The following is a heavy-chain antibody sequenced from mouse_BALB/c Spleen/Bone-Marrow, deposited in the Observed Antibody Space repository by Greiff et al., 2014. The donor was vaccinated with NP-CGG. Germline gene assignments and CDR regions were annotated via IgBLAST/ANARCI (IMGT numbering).Heavy chain of an antibody. CDR2: ILPGSGST. CDR1: GYTFSSYW. J-gene: IGHJ4*01. D-gene: IGHD2-10*01. CDR3: ARAYYVNYDAMDY. V-gene: IGHV1-9*01. Sequence: QVQLQQSGAELMKPGASMKISCKATGYTFSSYWIEWVKQRPGHGLEWIGEILPGSGSTNYNERFKGKATFTADTSSNTAYVQLSSLTSEDSAVYYCARAYYVNYDAMDYWGQGTSVTVSS.